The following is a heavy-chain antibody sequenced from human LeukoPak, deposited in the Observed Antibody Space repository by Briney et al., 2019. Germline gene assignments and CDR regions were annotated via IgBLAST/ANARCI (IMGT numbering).Heavy chain of an antibody. J-gene: IGHJ3*02. D-gene: IGHD5-24*01. CDR2: ISGSGGTT. V-gene: IGHV3-23*01. CDR1: GFTFSSYG. Sequence: PGGSLRLSCAASGFTFSSYGMSWVRQAPGKGLEWVSAISGSGGTTYYADSVKGRFTISRDNSKNTLYLQMNSLRAEDTAVYYCARDGYNYLSAAFDIWGQGTMVTVSS. CDR3: ARDGYNYLSAAFDI.